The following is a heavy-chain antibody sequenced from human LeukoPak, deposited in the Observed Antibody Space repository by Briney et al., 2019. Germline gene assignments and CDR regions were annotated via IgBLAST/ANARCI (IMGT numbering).Heavy chain of an antibody. V-gene: IGHV4-30-2*01. CDR3: ARGPYGDYGTHYYYGMDV. CDR2: IYHSGST. J-gene: IGHJ6*02. D-gene: IGHD4-17*01. Sequence: SQTLSLTCAVSGGSISSGGYSWSSIRQPPGKGLEWNVYIYHSGSTYYNPSLKSRVTISVDRSKNQFSLKLSSVTAADTAVYYCARGPYGDYGTHYYYGMDVWGQGTTVTVSS. CDR1: GGSISSGGYS.